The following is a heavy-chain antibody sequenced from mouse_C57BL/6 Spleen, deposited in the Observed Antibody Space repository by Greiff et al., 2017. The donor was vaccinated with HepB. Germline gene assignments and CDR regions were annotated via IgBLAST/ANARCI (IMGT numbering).Heavy chain of an antibody. CDR1: GFTFSSYG. CDR3: ASRGSRLYFDV. Sequence: EVKLQESGGDLVKPGGSLKLSCAASGFTFSSYGMSWVRQSPDKRLEWVAIISSGGSYTYYPDSVKGRFTISRDNAKNTLYLQMSSLKSEDTAMYYCASRGSRLYFDVWGTGTTVTVSS. CDR2: ISSGGSYT. V-gene: IGHV5-6*02. J-gene: IGHJ1*03.